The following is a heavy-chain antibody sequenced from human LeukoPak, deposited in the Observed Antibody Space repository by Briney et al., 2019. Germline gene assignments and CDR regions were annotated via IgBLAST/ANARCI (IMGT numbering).Heavy chain of an antibody. V-gene: IGHV4-38-2*01. J-gene: IGHJ4*02. CDR2: IYHSGSP. CDR3: ARPISSQGYFGVVID. CDR1: GYSISSASY. D-gene: IGHD3-3*01. Sequence: SETLSLTCAVSGYSISSASYWGWIRQPPGKGLEWIGNIYHSGSPYYNPSLKSRVTISVDTSKNQFSLKLSSVTAADTAVYYCARPISSQGYFGVVIDWGQGALVTVSS.